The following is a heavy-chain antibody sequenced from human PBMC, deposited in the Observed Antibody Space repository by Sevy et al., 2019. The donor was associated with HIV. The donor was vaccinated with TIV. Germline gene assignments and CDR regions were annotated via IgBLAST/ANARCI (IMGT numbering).Heavy chain of an antibody. CDR2: IKQDGSEK. D-gene: IGHD3-3*01. Sequence: GGSLRLSCAASGFTFSSYWMSWVRQAPGKGLEWVANIKQDGSEKYYVDSVKGRFTISRDNAKNSLYLQMNSLRAEDTAVYYCARFSRPVYDFWSGYPTGYDMDVWGQGTTVTVSS. J-gene: IGHJ6*02. CDR1: GFTFSSYW. V-gene: IGHV3-7*03. CDR3: ARFSRPVYDFWSGYPTGYDMDV.